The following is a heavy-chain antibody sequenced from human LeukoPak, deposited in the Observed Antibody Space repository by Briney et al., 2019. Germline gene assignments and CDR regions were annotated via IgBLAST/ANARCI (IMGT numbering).Heavy chain of an antibody. CDR1: GFTFRNYY. J-gene: IGHJ4*02. D-gene: IGHD1-26*01. Sequence: GGSLRLSCAACGFTFRNYYMTWIRQAPGKGLEWVSYISASGDTIYYGDSVRGRFTISRDNAKNSLYLDMNTLKAEDTAVYYCARDPSWEILSYFDYWGQGTLVTVSS. CDR3: ARDPSWEILSYFDY. CDR2: ISASGDTI. V-gene: IGHV3-11*04.